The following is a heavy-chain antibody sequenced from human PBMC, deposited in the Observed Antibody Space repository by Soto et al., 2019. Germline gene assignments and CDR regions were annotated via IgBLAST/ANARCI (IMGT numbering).Heavy chain of an antibody. CDR2: INHSGSN. D-gene: IGHD2-2*02. Sequence: SETLSLTCAVYGGSFSGHYWSWIRQPPGKGLEWNGEINHSGSNNYNPSLKIRFTISVDTSKNQFSLKLSSVTAADTVVYYCARFGEYCSSTSCYSYGMDVWGQGTTVS. CDR3: ARFGEYCSSTSCYSYGMDV. V-gene: IGHV4-34*01. CDR1: GGSFSGHY. J-gene: IGHJ6*02.